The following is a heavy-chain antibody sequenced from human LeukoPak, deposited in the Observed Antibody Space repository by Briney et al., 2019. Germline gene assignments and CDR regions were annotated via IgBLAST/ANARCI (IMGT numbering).Heavy chain of an antibody. CDR2: ISDSGGST. D-gene: IGHD6-19*01. J-gene: IGHJ4*02. CDR3: AKTTAPTVEYSSGWYSR. V-gene: IGHV3-23*01. CDR1: GFTFSSYA. Sequence: PGGSLRLSCAASGFTFSSYAMSWVRQAPGKGLEWVSAISDSGGSTHYADSVKGRFTISRDNSKNTLYLQMNSLRAEDTAVYYCAKTTAPTVEYSSGWYSRWGQGTLVTVSS.